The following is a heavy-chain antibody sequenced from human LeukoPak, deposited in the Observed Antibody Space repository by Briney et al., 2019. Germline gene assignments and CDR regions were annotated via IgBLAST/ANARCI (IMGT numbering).Heavy chain of an antibody. CDR2: ISWNSGSI. CDR3: ARKLYGSGSYAFDI. CDR1: GFTFDDYA. D-gene: IGHD3-10*01. V-gene: IGHV3-9*01. J-gene: IGHJ3*02. Sequence: GGSLRLSCAASGFTFDDYAMHWVRQAPGKGLEWVSGISWNSGSIGYADSVKGRFTISRDNAKNSLYLQMNRLRAEDTALYYCARKLYGSGSYAFDIWGQGTMVTVSS.